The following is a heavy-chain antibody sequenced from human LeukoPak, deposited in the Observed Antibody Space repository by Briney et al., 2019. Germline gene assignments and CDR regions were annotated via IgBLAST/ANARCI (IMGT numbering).Heavy chain of an antibody. V-gene: IGHV4-39*01. CDR1: GGSISSSSYY. D-gene: IGHD2-2*01. CDR2: IYYSGST. J-gene: IGHJ4*02. Sequence: PSETLSLTCTVSGGSISSSSYYWGWIRQPPGKGLEWIGSIYYSGSTYYNPSLKSRVTISVDTSKNQFSLKLSSVTAADTAVYYCATAGYCSSTSRYVESEFDYWGQGTLVTVSS. CDR3: ATAGYCSSTSRYVESEFDY.